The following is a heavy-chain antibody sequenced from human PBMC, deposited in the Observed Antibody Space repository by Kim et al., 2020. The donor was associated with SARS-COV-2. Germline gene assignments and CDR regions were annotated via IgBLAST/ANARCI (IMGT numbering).Heavy chain of an antibody. V-gene: IGHV3-33*05. CDR2: ISYDGSNK. CDR3: ARQRIGSSWYNYYYYGMDV. D-gene: IGHD6-13*01. Sequence: GGSLRLSCAASGFTFSSYGMHWVRQAPGKGLEWVAVISYDGSNKYYADSVKGRFTISRDNSKNTLYLQMNSLRAEDTAVYYCARQRIGSSWYNYYYYGMDVWGQGTTVTVSS. J-gene: IGHJ6*02. CDR1: GFTFSSYG.